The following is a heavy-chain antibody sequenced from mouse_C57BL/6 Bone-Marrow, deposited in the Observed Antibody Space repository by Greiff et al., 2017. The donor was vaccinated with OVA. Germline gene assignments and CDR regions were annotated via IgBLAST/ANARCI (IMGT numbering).Heavy chain of an antibody. D-gene: IGHD2-3*01. CDR2: IDPETGGT. CDR1: GYTFTDYE. Sequence: VQLKESGAELVRPGASVTLSCKASGYTFTDYEMHWVKQTPVHGLEWIGAIDPETGGTAYNQKFKGKAILTADKSSSTAYMELRSLTSEDSAVYYCTRDDGYHVYYFDYWGQGTTLTVSS. V-gene: IGHV1-15*01. CDR3: TRDDGYHVYYFDY. J-gene: IGHJ2*01.